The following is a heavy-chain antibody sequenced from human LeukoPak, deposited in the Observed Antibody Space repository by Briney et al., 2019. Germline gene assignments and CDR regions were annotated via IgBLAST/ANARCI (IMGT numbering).Heavy chain of an antibody. CDR3: ARARRDGYNYGYFDF. J-gene: IGHJ4*02. V-gene: IGHV3-48*04. CDR2: ISSAGAK. D-gene: IGHD5-24*01. Sequence: GGSLRLSCAASGFVFSTHGMNWVRQAPGKGLEWISYISSAGAKFYADSVKGRFTISRDNAKNSLSPQMNSLRAEDTAVYYCARARRDGYNYGYFDFWGQGTLVTVSS. CDR1: GFVFSTHG.